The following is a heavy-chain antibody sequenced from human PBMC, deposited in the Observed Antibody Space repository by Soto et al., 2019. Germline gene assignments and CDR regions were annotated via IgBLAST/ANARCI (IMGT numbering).Heavy chain of an antibody. J-gene: IGHJ6*02. V-gene: IGHV1-46*01. CDR1: GYTFTSYY. Sequence: GASVKVSCKASGYTFTSYYMHWVRQAPGQGLEWMGIINPSGGSTSYAQKFQGRVTMTRDTSTSTVYMELSSLRSEDTAVYYCARESAAKYYYYYYGMDVWGQGNTVTVSS. CDR2: INPSGGST. CDR3: ARESAAKYYYYYYGMDV. D-gene: IGHD2-15*01.